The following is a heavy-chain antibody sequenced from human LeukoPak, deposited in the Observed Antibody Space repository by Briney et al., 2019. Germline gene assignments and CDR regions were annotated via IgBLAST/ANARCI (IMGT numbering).Heavy chain of an antibody. CDR1: GFTFSSYA. J-gene: IGHJ5*02. CDR2: ISGSGGST. CDR3: AEIIAVAGTGWFDP. Sequence: GGSLRLSCAASGFTFSSYAMSWVRQAPGKGPEWVSAISGSGGSTYCADSVKGRFTISRDNSKNTLYLQMNSLRAEDTAVYYCAEIIAVAGTGWFDPWGQGTLVTVSS. V-gene: IGHV3-23*01. D-gene: IGHD6-19*01.